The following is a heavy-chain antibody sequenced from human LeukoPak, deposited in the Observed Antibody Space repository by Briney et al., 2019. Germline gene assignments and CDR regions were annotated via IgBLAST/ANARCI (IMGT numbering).Heavy chain of an antibody. CDR3: ARVDVGGYSYGYTDY. Sequence: DPSETLSLTCAVYGGSFSGYYWSWIRQPPGKGLEWIGEINHSGSTNYNPSLKSRVTISVDTSKNQFSLKLSSVTAADTAVYYCARVDVGGYSYGYTDYWGQGTLVTVSS. D-gene: IGHD5-18*01. CDR2: INHSGST. J-gene: IGHJ4*02. V-gene: IGHV4-34*01. CDR1: GGSFSGYY.